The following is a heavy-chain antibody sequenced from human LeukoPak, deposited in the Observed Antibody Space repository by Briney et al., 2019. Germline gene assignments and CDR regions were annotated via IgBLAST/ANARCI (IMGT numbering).Heavy chain of an antibody. CDR3: AKDTYYYDSSGSPFDY. J-gene: IGHJ4*02. D-gene: IGHD3-22*01. CDR2: ISWNSGSI. V-gene: IGHV3-9*01. CDR1: GFTFDDYA. Sequence: GGSLRLSCAASGFTFDDYAMHWVRQAPGKGLEWVSGISWNSGSIGYADSVKGRFTISRDNAKNSLYLQMNSLRAEDTALYYCAKDTYYYDSSGSPFDYWGQGTLVTVS.